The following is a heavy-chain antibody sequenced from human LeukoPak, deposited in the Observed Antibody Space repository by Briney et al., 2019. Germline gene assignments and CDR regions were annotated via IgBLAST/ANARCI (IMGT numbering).Heavy chain of an antibody. Sequence: PSETLSLTCTVSGGSINSSSYYWGWIRQPPGKGLEWIGYIYYSGSTNYNPSLKSRVTISVDTSKNQFSLKLSSVTAADTAVYYCARSLYYYGSDSFDIWGQGTMVSVSS. CDR3: ARSLYYYGSDSFDI. V-gene: IGHV4-61*05. CDR2: IYYSGST. CDR1: GGSINSSSYY. J-gene: IGHJ3*02. D-gene: IGHD3-10*01.